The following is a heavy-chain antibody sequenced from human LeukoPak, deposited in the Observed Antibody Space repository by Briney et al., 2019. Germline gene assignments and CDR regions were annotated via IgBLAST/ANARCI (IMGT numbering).Heavy chain of an antibody. CDR1: GGSISSYY. J-gene: IGHJ6*02. CDR3: ARHPYYDSGGAYHYGMDV. Sequence: SETLSLTCTVSGGSISSYYWGWIRQPPGKGLEWIGSVYSSGSTYYTPSLKSRVTISVDTSKNHFSLELSSVTAADTAVYYCARHPYYDSGGAYHYGMDVWGQGTTVTVSS. D-gene: IGHD3-22*01. V-gene: IGHV4-39*01. CDR2: VYSSGST.